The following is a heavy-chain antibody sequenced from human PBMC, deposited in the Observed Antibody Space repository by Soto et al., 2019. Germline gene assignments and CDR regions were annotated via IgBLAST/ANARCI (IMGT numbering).Heavy chain of an antibody. CDR3: AKAGGGFGDFVHH. D-gene: IGHD3-10*01. CDR1: GFTLSNKG. J-gene: IGHJ4*02. CDR2: ILYDGSDK. Sequence: ADPGFTLSNKGIHMVPQAPSNGIEWVTGILYDGSDKYYADSVKGRFAISRENSKNTLYLQMNSLRTEDSAVYYCAKAGGGFGDFVHHWGQGTPVTVSS. V-gene: IGHV3-30*18.